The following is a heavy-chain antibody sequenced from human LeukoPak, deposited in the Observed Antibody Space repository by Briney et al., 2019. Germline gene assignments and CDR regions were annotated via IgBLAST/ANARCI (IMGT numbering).Heavy chain of an antibody. Sequence: PGRSLRLSCAASGFTFSSYAMHWVRQAPGKGLEWVSGITTNGDSTYYADSVKGRFTLSRDNSKSTLYLQMNSLRAEDTAIYYCAKVANNFWSGLDYWGQGALVTVSS. CDR3: AKVANNFWSGLDY. CDR1: GFTFSSYA. V-gene: IGHV3-23*01. D-gene: IGHD3-3*01. CDR2: ITTNGDST. J-gene: IGHJ4*02.